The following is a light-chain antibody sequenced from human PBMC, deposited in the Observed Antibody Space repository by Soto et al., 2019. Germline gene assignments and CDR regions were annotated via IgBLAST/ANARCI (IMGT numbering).Light chain of an antibody. V-gene: IGLV2-14*03. Sequence: QSALTQPTSVSGSPGQSITISCTGNHNDIGTYDYVSWYQQHPGRAPRLLIYGVTTRPSGISDRFSASKSGLTASLTISGLQPEDEADYCCSSFTSNRIYVFGPGTKVTV. CDR3: SSFTSNRIYV. CDR1: HNDIGTYDY. J-gene: IGLJ1*01. CDR2: GVT.